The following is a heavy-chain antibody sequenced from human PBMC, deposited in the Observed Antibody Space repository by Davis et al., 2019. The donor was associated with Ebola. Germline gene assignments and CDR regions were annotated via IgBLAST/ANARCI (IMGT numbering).Heavy chain of an antibody. CDR1: GGSFSGYY. V-gene: IGHV4-34*01. J-gene: IGHJ6*04. Sequence: MPSETLSLTCAVYGGSFSGYYWTWIRQSPGKGLEWVGEINHSGSTNYNPSLKSRVTISVDTSRNQFSLKLSSVTAADTAVFYCARGPGDVIVPAAIWYYYGLDVWGKGTTVTVSS. D-gene: IGHD2-2*01. CDR2: INHSGST. CDR3: ARGPGDVIVPAAIWYYYGLDV.